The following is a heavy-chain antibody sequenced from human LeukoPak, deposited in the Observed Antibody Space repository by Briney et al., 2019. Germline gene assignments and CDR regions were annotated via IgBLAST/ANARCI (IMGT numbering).Heavy chain of an antibody. D-gene: IGHD5-24*01. CDR1: GFTVSSNY. V-gene: IGHV3-66*01. Sequence: GGSLRLSCAASGFTVSSNYMSWVRQAPGEGLEWVSVIYSGGSTYYADSVKGRFTISRDNSKNTLYLQMNSLRAEDTAVYYCARDPGMATPLDAFDIWGQGTMVTVSS. J-gene: IGHJ3*02. CDR3: ARDPGMATPLDAFDI. CDR2: IYSGGST.